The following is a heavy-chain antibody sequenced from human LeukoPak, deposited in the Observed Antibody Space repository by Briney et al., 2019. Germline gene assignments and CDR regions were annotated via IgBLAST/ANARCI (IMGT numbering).Heavy chain of an antibody. J-gene: IGHJ4*02. V-gene: IGHV1-2*02. CDR2: INPNSGGT. CDR1: GYTFTGYY. D-gene: IGHD5-12*01. CDR3: ARDKRDIVATMNLFDY. Sequence: SSVKVSCKASGYTFTGYYMHWVRQAPGQGLEWMGWINPNSGGTNYAQKFQGRVTMTRDTSISTAYMELSRLRSDDTAVYYCARDKRDIVATMNLFDYWGQGTLFTVSS.